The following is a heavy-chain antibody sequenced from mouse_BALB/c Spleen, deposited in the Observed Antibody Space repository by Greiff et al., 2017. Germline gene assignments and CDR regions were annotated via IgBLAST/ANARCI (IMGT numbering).Heavy chain of an antibody. Sequence: VQLQQSGAELVKPGASVKLSCTASGFNIKDTNMHWVKQRPEQGLEWIGRIDPANGNTKYDPKFQGKATITADTSSNTAYLQLSSLTSEDTAVYYCTSPSVVDWYFDVWGAGTTVTVAS. V-gene: IGHV14-3*02. J-gene: IGHJ1*01. CDR2: IDPANGNT. CDR3: TSPSVVDWYFDV. CDR1: GFNIKDTN. D-gene: IGHD1-1*01.